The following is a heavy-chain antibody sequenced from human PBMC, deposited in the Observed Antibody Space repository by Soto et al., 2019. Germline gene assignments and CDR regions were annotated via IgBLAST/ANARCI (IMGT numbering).Heavy chain of an antibody. V-gene: IGHV4-4*02. D-gene: IGHD3-10*01. CDR3: ARDPITMVRGTRWFDP. CDR2: IYHSGST. Sequence: SETLSHTCAVSGGSISSSNGWSWVRQPPGKGLEWIGEIYHSGSTNYNPSLKSRVTISVDKSKNQFSLKLSSVTAADTAVYYCARDPITMVRGTRWFDPWGQGTLVTVSS. CDR1: GGSISSSNG. J-gene: IGHJ5*02.